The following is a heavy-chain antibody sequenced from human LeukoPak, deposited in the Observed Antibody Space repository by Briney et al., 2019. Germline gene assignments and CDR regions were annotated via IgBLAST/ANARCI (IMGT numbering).Heavy chain of an antibody. D-gene: IGHD3-3*01. J-gene: IGHJ4*02. CDR2: IYPGDSDT. Sequence: GESLKISCKGSGYSFTSYWIGWVRQMPGKGLEWMGVIYPGDSDTRYSPSFQGQVTISADKSISTAYLRWSSLKASDTAMYYCARDQLYYDFWSGYSSPVFFDYWGQGTLVTVSS. V-gene: IGHV5-51*01. CDR1: GYSFTSYW. CDR3: ARDQLYYDFWSGYSSPVFFDY.